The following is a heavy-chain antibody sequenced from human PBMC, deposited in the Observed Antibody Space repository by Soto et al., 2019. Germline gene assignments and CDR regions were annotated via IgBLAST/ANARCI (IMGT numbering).Heavy chain of an antibody. Sequence: PGGSLRLSCAASGFTVSSNYMSWVRQAPGKGLEWVSVIYSGGSTYYADSVKGRFTISRDNSKNTLYLQMNSLRAEDTAVYYCAGRPDFWSGYYVDYWGQGTLVTVSS. CDR3: AGRPDFWSGYYVDY. D-gene: IGHD3-3*01. J-gene: IGHJ4*02. CDR2: IYSGGST. V-gene: IGHV3-66*01. CDR1: GFTVSSNY.